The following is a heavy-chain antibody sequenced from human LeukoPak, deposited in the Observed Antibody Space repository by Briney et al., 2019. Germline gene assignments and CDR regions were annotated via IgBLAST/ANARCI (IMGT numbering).Heavy chain of an antibody. Sequence: PSETLSLTCAVYGGSFSGYYWSWIRQPPGKGLEWIGEINHSGSTNYNPSLKSRVTISVDTSKNQFSLKLSSVTAADTAVYYCARRGGWGYSYGPIYYYYYGMDVWGQGTTVTVPS. CDR3: ARRGGWGYSYGPIYYYYYGMDV. J-gene: IGHJ6*02. CDR1: GGSFSGYY. CDR2: INHSGST. V-gene: IGHV4-34*01. D-gene: IGHD5-18*01.